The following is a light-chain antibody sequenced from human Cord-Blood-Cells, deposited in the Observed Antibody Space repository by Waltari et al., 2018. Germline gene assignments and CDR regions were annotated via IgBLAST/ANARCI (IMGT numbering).Light chain of an antibody. CDR1: QNVSSY. CDR3: QLLSNCPAIT. J-gene: IGKJ5*01. V-gene: IGKV3-11*01. Sequence: EIVLTQSPATMSLSPGERATLSCRASQNVSSYLAWYQQKPGQAPRLLIYDASNRATGIPARFSGSGSGTDFTLTISSLEPGDYACYYCQLLSNCPAITFGQGTRLEIK. CDR2: DAS.